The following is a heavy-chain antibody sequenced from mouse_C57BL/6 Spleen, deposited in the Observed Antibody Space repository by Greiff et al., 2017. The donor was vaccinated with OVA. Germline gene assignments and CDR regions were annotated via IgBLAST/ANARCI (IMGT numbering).Heavy chain of an antibody. Sequence: QVHVKQSGAELVRPGSSVKLSCKASGYTFTSYWMHWVKQRPIQGLEWIGNIDPSDSETHYNQKFKDKATLTVDKSSSTAYMQLSSLTSEDSAVYYCARSRGYDGSAWFAYWGQGTLVTVSA. J-gene: IGHJ3*01. V-gene: IGHV1-52*01. CDR1: GYTFTSYW. CDR2: IDPSDSET. D-gene: IGHD2-3*01. CDR3: ARSRGYDGSAWFAY.